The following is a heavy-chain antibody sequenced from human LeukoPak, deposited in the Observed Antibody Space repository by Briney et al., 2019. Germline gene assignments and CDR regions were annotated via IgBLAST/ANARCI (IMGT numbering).Heavy chain of an antibody. CDR2: ISSSGAKT. J-gene: IGHJ4*02. CDR3: ARAPIAVVGGGSFDY. V-gene: IGHV3-21*01. D-gene: IGHD6-19*01. Sequence: GGSLRLSCAASGFTFSSYSMNWVRQAPGKGLQWVSSISSSGAKTYYADSVKGRVTISRDNAKNSYYLEMNSLVAEDTAVYYCARAPIAVVGGGSFDYWGQGILVTVSS. CDR1: GFTFSSYS.